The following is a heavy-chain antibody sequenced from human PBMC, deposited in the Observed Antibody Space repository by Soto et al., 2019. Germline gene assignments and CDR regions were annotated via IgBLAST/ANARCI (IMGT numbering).Heavy chain of an antibody. Sequence: GGSLRLSCAASGFTFSSYGMHWVRQAPGKGLEWVAVIWYDGSNKYYADSVKGRFTISRDNSKNTLYLQMNSLRAEDTAVYYCARDRRDSSGPTNYWGQGTLVTVSS. CDR2: IWYDGSNK. CDR3: ARDRRDSSGPTNY. V-gene: IGHV3-33*01. J-gene: IGHJ4*02. CDR1: GFTFSSYG. D-gene: IGHD6-19*01.